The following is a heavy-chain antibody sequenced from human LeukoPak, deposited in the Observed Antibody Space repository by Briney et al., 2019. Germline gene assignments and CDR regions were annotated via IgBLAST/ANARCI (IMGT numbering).Heavy chain of an antibody. V-gene: IGHV4-59*01. CDR2: IYYSGST. CDR3: ARDDSGYDYFDN. D-gene: IGHD5-12*01. J-gene: IGHJ4*02. Sequence: SETLSLTCTVSGGSISSYYWSWIRQPPGKGLEWIGYIYYSGSTNYNPSLKSRVTISVDTSKNQFSLKLSSVTAADTAVYYCARDDSGYDYFDNWGQGTLITVS. CDR1: GGSISSYY.